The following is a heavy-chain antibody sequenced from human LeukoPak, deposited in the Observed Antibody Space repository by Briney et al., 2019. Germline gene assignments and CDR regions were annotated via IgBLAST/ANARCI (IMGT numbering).Heavy chain of an antibody. CDR2: ISYDGSNK. CDR1: GFTFSSYG. V-gene: IGHV3-30*18. D-gene: IGHD3-10*01. Sequence: PGRSLRLSCAASGFTFSSYGMHWVRQAPGKGLEWVAVISYDGSNKYYADSVEGRFTISRDNSKNTLYLQMNSLRAEDTAVYYCAKDDYYGSGSYYYYYYGMDVWGKGTTVTVSS. J-gene: IGHJ6*04. CDR3: AKDDYYGSGSYYYYYYGMDV.